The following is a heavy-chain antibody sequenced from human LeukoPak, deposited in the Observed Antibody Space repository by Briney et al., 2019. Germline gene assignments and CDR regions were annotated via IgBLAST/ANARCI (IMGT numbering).Heavy chain of an antibody. CDR2: FDPEDGET. D-gene: IGHD5-24*01. V-gene: IGHV1-24*01. J-gene: IGHJ4*02. Sequence: GATVKVSCKVSGYTLTELSMHWVRQAPGKGLEWMGGFDPEDGETIYAQKFQGRVTMTEDTSTDTAYMELSSLRSEDTAVYYCATGDGYNSPYYFDYWAREPWSPSPQ. CDR1: GYTLTELS. CDR3: ATGDGYNSPYYFDY.